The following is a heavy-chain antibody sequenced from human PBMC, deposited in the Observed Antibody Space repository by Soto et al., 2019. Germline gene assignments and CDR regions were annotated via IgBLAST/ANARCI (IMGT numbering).Heavy chain of an antibody. Sequence: EVQLVESGGGLIQPGGSLRLSCAASGFAVSSTYMTWVRQAPGKGLEWVSVIYGGGTTYYADSVKGRVTISRDTSKNTLYLQMNSRRAEDTAVYYCVQTTGWPGFDFWGQGTLVTVSS. V-gene: IGHV3-53*01. D-gene: IGHD6-19*01. J-gene: IGHJ4*02. CDR1: GFAVSSTY. CDR2: IYGGGTT. CDR3: VQTTGWPGFDF.